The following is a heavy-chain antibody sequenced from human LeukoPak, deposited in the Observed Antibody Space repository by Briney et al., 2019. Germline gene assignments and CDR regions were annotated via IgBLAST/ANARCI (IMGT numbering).Heavy chain of an antibody. D-gene: IGHD4-11*01. Sequence: SETLSLTCTVSGGSISIYYWSWIRQPAGKGLEWIGRIYTSGSTNYNPSLKSRVPMSVETSKNQFSLKLSSVTAADTAVYYCAGTNTVTTTQRYYYYYMDVWGKGTTVTVSS. J-gene: IGHJ6*03. CDR3: AGTNTVTTTQRYYYYYMDV. V-gene: IGHV4-4*07. CDR2: IYTSGST. CDR1: GGSISIYY.